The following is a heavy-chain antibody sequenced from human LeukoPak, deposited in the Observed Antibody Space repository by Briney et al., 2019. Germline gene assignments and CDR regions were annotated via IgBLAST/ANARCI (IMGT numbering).Heavy chain of an antibody. J-gene: IGHJ4*02. V-gene: IGHV3-21*01. CDR3: ARVSFADGGYFDY. D-gene: IGHD2-15*01. CDR1: GFTFSSYY. Sequence: GGSLRLSCAASGFTFSSYYMNWVRQAPGKGLEWVSSISRSTNHTYYADSLKGRFTISRDNAKNSLYLQMNSLRAEDTAVYYCARVSFADGGYFDYWGQGSLVTVSS. CDR2: ISRSTNHT.